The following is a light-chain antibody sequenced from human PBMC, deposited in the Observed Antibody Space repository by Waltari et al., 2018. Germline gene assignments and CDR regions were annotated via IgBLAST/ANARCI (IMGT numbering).Light chain of an antibody. CDR3: QQRSNWLT. Sequence: EIVLTQSPATLSFSPGERATLSCRVRQSVSSYLAWYQQKPGPAPRLLIYDASNRATGIPARFSGSGSGTDFTLTISSLEPEDFAVYYCQQRSNWLTFGGGTKVEIK. J-gene: IGKJ4*01. CDR2: DAS. V-gene: IGKV3-11*01. CDR1: QSVSSY.